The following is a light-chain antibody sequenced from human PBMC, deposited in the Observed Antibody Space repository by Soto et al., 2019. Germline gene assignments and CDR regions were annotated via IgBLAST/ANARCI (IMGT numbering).Light chain of an antibody. J-gene: IGKJ5*01. CDR2: GAS. CDR1: QSISSN. Sequence: TQSPATLSVSPGERATLSCRASQSISSNLAWYQQKPGQAPRLLFYGASNRATGIPQRLSGSGSGTDFTLTISRLEPEDFAVYYCQQYGSSLTFGQGTRLEIK. CDR3: QQYGSSLT. V-gene: IGKV3-20*01.